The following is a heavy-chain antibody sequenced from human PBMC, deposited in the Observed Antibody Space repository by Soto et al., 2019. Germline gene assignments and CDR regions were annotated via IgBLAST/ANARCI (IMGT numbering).Heavy chain of an antibody. V-gene: IGHV4-31*02. J-gene: IGHJ6*02. Sequence: WTWIRQHPGKGLEWIGYIYNTGTTYYNSSLKTRLLISLDASKNQFSLKLSSVTAADMAVYRCARGTPANGMDVWGQGTTVAVSS. CDR3: ARGTPANGMDV. CDR2: IYNTGTT. D-gene: IGHD1-7*01.